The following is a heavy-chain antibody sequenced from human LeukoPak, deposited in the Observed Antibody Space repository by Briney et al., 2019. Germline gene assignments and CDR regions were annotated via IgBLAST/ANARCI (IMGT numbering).Heavy chain of an antibody. D-gene: IGHD2-21*02. CDR2: ISGSGGST. Sequence: GGSLRLSCAASGFTFSSYAMSWVRQAPGKGLEWVSEISGSGGSTYYADSMKGRFTISRDNSKNTLYLQMNSLRAEDTAVYYCAKVGGTYCGGDCFRPEHFDYWGQGTLVTVSS. CDR3: AKVGGTYCGGDCFRPEHFDY. J-gene: IGHJ4*02. V-gene: IGHV3-23*01. CDR1: GFTFSSYA.